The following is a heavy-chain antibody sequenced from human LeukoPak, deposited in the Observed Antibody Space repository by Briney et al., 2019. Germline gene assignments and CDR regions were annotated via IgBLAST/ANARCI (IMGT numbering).Heavy chain of an antibody. J-gene: IGHJ6*03. CDR1: GYTFTSYG. Sequence: ASVKVSCKASGYTFTSYGISWVRQAPGQGLEWMGWISAYNGNTNYAQKLQGRVTMTTDTSTSTAYMEVRSLRSEDKAVYYCERDRPYNWNYDAYYYYMDVWGKGTTVTVS. CDR3: ERDRPYNWNYDAYYYYMDV. CDR2: ISAYNGNT. D-gene: IGHD1-7*01. V-gene: IGHV1-18*01.